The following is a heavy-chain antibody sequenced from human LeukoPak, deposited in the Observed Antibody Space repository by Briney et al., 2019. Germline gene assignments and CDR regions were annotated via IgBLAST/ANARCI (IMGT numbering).Heavy chain of an antibody. V-gene: IGHV3-43*01. CDR3: AKEGDGYH. CDR1: GFTFDNYG. Sequence: GGSLRLSCAASGFTFDNYGMSWVRQAPGKGLEWVSLIRWDGGSTYYADSVKGRFTISRDNSKNSLYLQMNSLRTEDTALYYCAKEGDGYHWGQGTTVTVSS. D-gene: IGHD5-24*01. J-gene: IGHJ3*01. CDR2: IRWDGGST.